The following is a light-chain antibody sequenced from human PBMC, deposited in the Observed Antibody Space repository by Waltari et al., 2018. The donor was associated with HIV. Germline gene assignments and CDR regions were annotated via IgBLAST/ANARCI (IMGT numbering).Light chain of an antibody. CDR3: QQFDTYPIT. Sequence: EIVLAQSPDTLSLSPGERAILSCRASQSVNSGYLAWYQQRPGQAPRLLIFDTSRRASGIPDRFSGSGSGTDFTLTISSLEPEDFATYYCQQFDTYPITFGQGTRLDIK. J-gene: IGKJ5*01. CDR2: DTS. CDR1: QSVNSGY. V-gene: IGKV3-20*01.